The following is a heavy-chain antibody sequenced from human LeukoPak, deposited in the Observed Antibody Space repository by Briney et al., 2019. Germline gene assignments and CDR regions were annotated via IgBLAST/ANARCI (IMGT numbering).Heavy chain of an antibody. Sequence: SETLSLACTVSGGSISSSSYYWGWIRQPPGKGLEWIGSIYYSGSTYYNPSLKSRVTISVDTSKNQFSLKLSSVTAADTAVYYCARFVVVAATIVDDAFDIWGQGTMVTVSS. CDR3: ARFVVVAATIVDDAFDI. D-gene: IGHD2-15*01. J-gene: IGHJ3*02. CDR1: GGSISSSSYY. V-gene: IGHV4-39*07. CDR2: IYYSGST.